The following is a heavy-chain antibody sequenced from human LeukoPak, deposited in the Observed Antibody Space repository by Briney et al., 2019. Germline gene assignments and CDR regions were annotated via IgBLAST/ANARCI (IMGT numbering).Heavy chain of an antibody. CDR2: IYYSGST. J-gene: IGHJ3*02. CDR3: ARLRPVAGYDAFDI. V-gene: IGHV4-31*03. D-gene: IGHD6-19*01. Sequence: SETLSLTCTVSGGSISSGVYYWSWIRQHPGKGLEWIGYIYYSGSTYYSPSLKSRLTMSVDTSKNQFSLKLTSVTAADTAVYYCARLRPVAGYDAFDIWGHGTMVTVSS. CDR1: GGSISSGVYY.